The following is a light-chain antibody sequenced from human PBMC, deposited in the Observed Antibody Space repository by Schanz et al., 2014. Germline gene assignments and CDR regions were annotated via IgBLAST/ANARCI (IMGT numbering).Light chain of an antibody. CDR2: EVS. V-gene: IGLV2-23*02. CDR3: CSYAGSSTFGV. J-gene: IGLJ2*01. CDR1: SSDVGGYKY. Sequence: QSALTQPPSASGSPGQSVTISCTGTSSDVGGYKYVSWYQQHPGKAPKLIIYEVSTRPSGVSNRFSGSKSGNTASLTISGLQAEDEADYYCCSYAGSSTFGVFGGGTKLTVL.